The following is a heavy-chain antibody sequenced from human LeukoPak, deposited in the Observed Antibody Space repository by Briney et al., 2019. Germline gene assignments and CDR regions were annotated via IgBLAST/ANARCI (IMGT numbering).Heavy chain of an antibody. Sequence: PSETLSLTCTVSGGSISSSSYYWGWIRQPPGKGLEWIGSIYYSGSTYYNPSLKSRVTISVDTSKNQFSLKLSSVTAADTAVYYCARDASLQTGAFDVWGQGTMVTVSS. CDR2: IYYSGST. D-gene: IGHD5-24*01. V-gene: IGHV4-39*02. J-gene: IGHJ3*01. CDR3: ARDASLQTGAFDV. CDR1: GGSISSSSYY.